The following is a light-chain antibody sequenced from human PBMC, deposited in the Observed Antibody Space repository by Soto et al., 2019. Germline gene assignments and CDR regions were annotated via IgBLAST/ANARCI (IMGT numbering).Light chain of an antibody. V-gene: IGLV1-40*01. CDR1: SSNIGSGYD. J-gene: IGLJ3*02. CDR2: GNT. Sequence: HSVLTQPPSVSGAPGQRVTISCTGSSSNIGSGYDVHWYQQLPGTAPKLLIYGNTNRPSGVPDRFSGSNSGTSASLAITGLQAEDEADYYCQSYDSSRSDWVVGGGTKLTVL. CDR3: QSYDSSRSDWV.